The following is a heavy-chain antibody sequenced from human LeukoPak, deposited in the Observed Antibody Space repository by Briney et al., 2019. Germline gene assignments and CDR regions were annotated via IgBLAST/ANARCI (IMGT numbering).Heavy chain of an antibody. CDR3: SRENGAFSPFGY. CDR1: GGSISSTNW. Sequence: PSETLSLTCGVSGGSISSTNWWTWVRQPPGEGLEWIGEVHLSGRTNYNPSLESRVTMSVDMSENHISLKPTSVTAADTAVYYCSRENGAFSPFGYWGQGTLVTVLS. CDR2: VHLSGRT. D-gene: IGHD2-8*01. V-gene: IGHV4-4*02. J-gene: IGHJ4*02.